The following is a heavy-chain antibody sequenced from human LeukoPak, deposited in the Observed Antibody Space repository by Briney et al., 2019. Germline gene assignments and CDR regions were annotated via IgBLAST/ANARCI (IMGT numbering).Heavy chain of an antibody. V-gene: IGHV4-34*01. D-gene: IGHD2-2*01. CDR1: GGSFSGYY. CDR2: INHSGST. CDR3: ARDRPAFGLDY. Sequence: SETLSLTCAVYGGSFSGYYWSWSRQPPGKGLEWIGEINHSGSTNYNPSLKSRVTISVDTSKNQFSLKLSSVTAADTAVYYCARDRPAFGLDYWGQGTLVTVSS. J-gene: IGHJ4*02.